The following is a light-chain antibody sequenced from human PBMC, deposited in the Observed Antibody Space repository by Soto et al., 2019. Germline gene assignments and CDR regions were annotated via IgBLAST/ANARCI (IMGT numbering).Light chain of an antibody. Sequence: DIQMTQSPSTLSGSVGDRVTITCRASQTISSWLAWYQQKPGKAPKLLIYKASTLKSGVPSRFSGSGSGTEFTLTITSLRPEDFATYWCQQSYNTPVTFGQGTRLEIK. CDR1: QTISSW. CDR3: QQSYNTPVT. V-gene: IGKV1-5*03. CDR2: KAS. J-gene: IGKJ5*01.